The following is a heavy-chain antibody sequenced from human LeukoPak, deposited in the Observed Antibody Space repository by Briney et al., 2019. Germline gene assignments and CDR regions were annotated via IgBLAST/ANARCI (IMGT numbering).Heavy chain of an antibody. CDR2: IYYSGST. Sequence: SETLSLTCTVPGGSISSSSYYWGWIRQPPGKGLEWIGSIYYSGSTYYNPSLKGRVTISVDTSKHQFSLKLSSVTAADTAVYYCARLFFEYSSSSFAFDIWGQGTMVTVSS. CDR3: ARLFFEYSSSSFAFDI. D-gene: IGHD6-6*01. J-gene: IGHJ3*02. V-gene: IGHV4-39*01. CDR1: GGSISSSSYY.